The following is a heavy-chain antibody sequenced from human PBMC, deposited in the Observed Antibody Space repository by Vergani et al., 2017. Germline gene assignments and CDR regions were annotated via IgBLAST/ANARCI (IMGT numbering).Heavy chain of an antibody. D-gene: IGHD1-26*01. Sequence: QVQLQESGPGLVKPSETLSLTCTVSGGSISSSSYYWGWIRQPPGKGLEWIGSIYYSGSTYYNPSLKSRVTISVDTSKNQFSLKLSSVTAADTAVYYCARLSGTYPTDYWGQGTLVTVSS. CDR3: ARLSGTYPTDY. CDR1: GGSISSSSYY. J-gene: IGHJ4*02. V-gene: IGHV4-39*01. CDR2: IYYSGST.